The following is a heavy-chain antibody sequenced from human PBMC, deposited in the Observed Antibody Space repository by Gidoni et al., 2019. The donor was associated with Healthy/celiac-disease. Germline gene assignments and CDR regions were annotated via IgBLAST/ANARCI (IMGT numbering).Heavy chain of an antibody. CDR1: GFTFSSYA. D-gene: IGHD3-10*01. CDR2: MSGSGGST. J-gene: IGHJ4*02. Sequence: EVQLLESGGGFVQPGGSLRLSCAACGFTFSSYAMSGVRRAPGKGLEWVSAMSGSGGSTYYADSVKGRFTISRDNSKNTLYLQMNSLRAEDTAVYYCAKEVEWFGEFDYWGQGTLVTVSS. CDR3: AKEVEWFGEFDY. V-gene: IGHV3-23*01.